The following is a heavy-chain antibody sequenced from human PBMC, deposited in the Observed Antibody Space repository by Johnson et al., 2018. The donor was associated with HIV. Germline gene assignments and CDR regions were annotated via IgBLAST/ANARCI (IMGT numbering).Heavy chain of an antibody. Sequence: QEKLVESGGGVVQPGRSLRLSCAASGFTFSSYGMHWVRQAPGKGLEWVAFIRYDGSNKYYADSVKGRFTISRDNSKNTLYLQMNSLRAEDTAVYYCARSPRAAEGAVDIWGQGTMVTVSS. CDR1: GFTFSSYG. CDR3: ARSPRAAEGAVDI. V-gene: IGHV3-30*02. J-gene: IGHJ3*02. D-gene: IGHD6-13*01. CDR2: IRYDGSNK.